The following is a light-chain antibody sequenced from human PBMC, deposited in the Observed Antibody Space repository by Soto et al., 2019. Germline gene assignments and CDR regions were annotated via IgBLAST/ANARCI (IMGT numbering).Light chain of an antibody. V-gene: IGKV1-39*01. Sequence: DIQMTQSPASLSSSVGDRITISCRSNRTIAKYLNWYQQKPGEVPKLLIYSASTLQSAVPSRFSGTGSGTEFSLTVTSLQPEDFATYYCQQTYSTPWTFGRGTKVEVK. J-gene: IGKJ1*01. CDR2: SAS. CDR1: RTIAKY. CDR3: QQTYSTPWT.